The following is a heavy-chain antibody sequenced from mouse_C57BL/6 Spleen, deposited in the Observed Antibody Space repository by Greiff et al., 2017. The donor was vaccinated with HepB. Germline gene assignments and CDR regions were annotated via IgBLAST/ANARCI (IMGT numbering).Heavy chain of an antibody. V-gene: IGHV1-9*01. J-gene: IGHJ3*01. D-gene: IGHD2-2*01. CDR1: GYTFTGYW. CDR2: ILPGSGST. Sequence: VQLQQSGAELMKPGASVKLSCKATGYTFTGYWIEWVKQRPGHGLEWIGEILPGSGSTNYNEKFKGKATFTADTSSNTAYMQLSSLTTEDSAIYYCARGGAIYYGYDEAWFAYWGQRTLVTVSA. CDR3: ARGGAIYYGYDEAWFAY.